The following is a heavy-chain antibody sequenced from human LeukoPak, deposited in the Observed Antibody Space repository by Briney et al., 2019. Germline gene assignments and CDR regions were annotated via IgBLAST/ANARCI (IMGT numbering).Heavy chain of an antibody. V-gene: IGHV4-39*01. CDR1: GGSVSSTEFS. CDR2: LYYSGST. Sequence: PSETLSLTCTVSGGSVSSTEFSWGWIRQPPGKGLQWVGNLYYSGSTSYHPSLNSRVTMSVDTSKNQFSLKMTSVTAADTAVYYCARLSKGRYFDYIFDYWGQGSLLTVSS. D-gene: IGHD3-9*01. CDR3: ARLSKGRYFDYIFDY. J-gene: IGHJ4*02.